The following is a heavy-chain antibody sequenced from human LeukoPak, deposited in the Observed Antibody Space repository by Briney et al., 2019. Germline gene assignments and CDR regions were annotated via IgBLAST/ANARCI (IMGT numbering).Heavy chain of an antibody. CDR2: IYYSGST. J-gene: IGHJ4*02. CDR1: GGSISSSSYY. D-gene: IGHD6-13*01. V-gene: IGHV4-39*01. Sequence: SETLSLTCTVSGGSISSSSYYWGWIRQPPGKGLEWIGSIYYSGSTYYNPSLKSRVTISVDTSKNQFSLKLSSVTAADTAVYYCARHPPRELLAAAYFDYWGQGTLVTVSS. CDR3: ARHPPRELLAAAYFDY.